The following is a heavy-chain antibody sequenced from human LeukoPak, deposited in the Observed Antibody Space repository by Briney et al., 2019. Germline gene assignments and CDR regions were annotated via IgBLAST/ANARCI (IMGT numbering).Heavy chain of an antibody. D-gene: IGHD4-17*01. Sequence: ASVKVSCEASGYTFTGYYMHWVRQAPGQGLEWMGRINPNSGGTNYAQKFQGRVTMTRDTSISTAYMELSRLRSDDTAVYYCAATVTTSYFDYRGQGTLVTVSS. V-gene: IGHV1-2*06. J-gene: IGHJ4*02. CDR3: AATVTTSYFDY. CDR1: GYTFTGYY. CDR2: INPNSGGT.